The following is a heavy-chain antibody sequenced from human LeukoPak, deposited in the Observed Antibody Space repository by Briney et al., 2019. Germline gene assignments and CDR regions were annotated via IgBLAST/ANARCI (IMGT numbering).Heavy chain of an antibody. V-gene: IGHV3-21*01. J-gene: IGHJ4*02. CDR3: ARDSSPALIYFDY. Sequence: AGGSLRLSCAASGFTFSSYSMNWVRQAPGKGLEWVSSISSSSSYIYYADSVKGRFTISRVNAKNSLYLQMNSLRAEDTAVYYCARDSSPALIYFDYWGQGTLVTVSS. D-gene: IGHD6-13*01. CDR2: ISSSSSYI. CDR1: GFTFSSYS.